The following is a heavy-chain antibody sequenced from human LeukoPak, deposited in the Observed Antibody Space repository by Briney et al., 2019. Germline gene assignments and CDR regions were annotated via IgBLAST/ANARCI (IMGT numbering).Heavy chain of an antibody. D-gene: IGHD2-2*01. J-gene: IGHJ4*02. CDR2: INYRGTT. CDR3: VRLVFCSTTSCYFDY. CDR1: GDSISSGSYF. V-gene: IGHV4-39*01. Sequence: SETLSLTCTVSGDSISSGSYFWAWVRQPPGKGLEWIGSINYRGTTSYTPSLKSRVTISVDTSKNQFSLKLSSVTAVDMSVYYCVRLVFCSTTSCYFDYWGQGRLVTVSS.